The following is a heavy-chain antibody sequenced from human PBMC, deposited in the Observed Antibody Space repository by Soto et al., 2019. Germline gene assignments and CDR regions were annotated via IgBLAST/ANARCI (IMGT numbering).Heavy chain of an antibody. J-gene: IGHJ4*02. D-gene: IGHD5-12*01. V-gene: IGHV3-23*01. CDR3: AKDRNRWLRFDLGY. Sequence: EVQLLESGGGVAQPGGSLRRSWAGSGVTFSSYAMSWVRQAPGEGMEWVSSITGSAGRTHYAESVKGRFTISRDNSKDTLYLQMNSLRAEDTAVYYCAKDRNRWLRFDLGYWGQGTLVTVSS. CDR1: GVTFSSYA. CDR2: ITGSAGRT.